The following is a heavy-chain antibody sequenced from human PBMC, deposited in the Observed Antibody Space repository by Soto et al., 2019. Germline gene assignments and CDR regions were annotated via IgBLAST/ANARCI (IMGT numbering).Heavy chain of an antibody. CDR3: ARQRSTVVTQAYFDH. CDR1: GESISSSSYY. J-gene: IGHJ4*02. V-gene: IGHV4-39*01. Sequence: SETLSLTCIVSGESISSSSYYWGWIRQPPGKGLEWIGSIYYSGRTYYNPSFKSRVTISIDTSKNQFSLKLSSVTATDTAVYYCARQRSTVVTQAYFDHWGQGALVTVSS. D-gene: IGHD2-21*02. CDR2: IYYSGRT.